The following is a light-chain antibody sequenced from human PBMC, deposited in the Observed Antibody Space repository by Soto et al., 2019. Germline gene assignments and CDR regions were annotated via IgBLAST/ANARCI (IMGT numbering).Light chain of an antibody. CDR3: QQYDDSIT. CDR1: QSVSSSY. J-gene: IGKJ5*01. Sequence: EIVLTQSPDTLSLSPAESATLSCRASQSVSSSYLAWYQQKPGRAPRLLIYGASNRATGIPDRFSGSGSGTDFTLTISRLEPEDFAVFYCQQYDDSITFGQGTRLEIE. V-gene: IGKV3-20*01. CDR2: GAS.